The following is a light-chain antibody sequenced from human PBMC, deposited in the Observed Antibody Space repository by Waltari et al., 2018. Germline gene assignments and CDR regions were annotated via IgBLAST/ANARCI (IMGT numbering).Light chain of an antibody. CDR2: GAS. CDR1: KSVARN. CDR3: QQSNNWYT. V-gene: IGKV3-15*01. J-gene: IGKJ2*01. Sequence: EIVMTQSPASLSVSPGERATLSCRASKSVARNLAWYQHKPGQAPRLLVYGASTRATGIPARFSGSGSGTEFTLTISSLQSEDFAVYYCQQSNNWYTFGQGTKLEIK.